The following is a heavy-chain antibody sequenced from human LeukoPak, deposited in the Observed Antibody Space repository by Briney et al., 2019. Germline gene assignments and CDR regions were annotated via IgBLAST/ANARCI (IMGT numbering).Heavy chain of an antibody. CDR2: IIPIFGTA. D-gene: IGHD4-17*01. J-gene: IGHJ5*02. Sequence: SVKVSCKASGGTFSSYAISWVRQAPGQGLEWMGGIIPIFGTANYAQKFQGRVTITADESTSTAYMELSSLRSEDTAVYYCARDYGDYERGGNWFDPWGQGTLVTVSS. CDR1: GGTFSSYA. V-gene: IGHV1-69*13. CDR3: ARDYGDYERGGNWFDP.